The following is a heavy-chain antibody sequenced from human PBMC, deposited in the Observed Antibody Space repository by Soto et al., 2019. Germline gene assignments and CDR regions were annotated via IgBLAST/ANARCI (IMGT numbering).Heavy chain of an antibody. V-gene: IGHV1-3*01. Sequence: ASVKVSCKASGYTFTSYAMHWVRQAPGQRLEWMGWVNAGNGNTKYSQKFQGRVTITRDTSASTAYMELSSLRSEDTAVYYCAKDYYDSSGYYPPALLFDYWGQGTLVTVSS. CDR2: VNAGNGNT. CDR3: AKDYYDSSGYYPPALLFDY. J-gene: IGHJ4*02. CDR1: GYTFTSYA. D-gene: IGHD3-22*01.